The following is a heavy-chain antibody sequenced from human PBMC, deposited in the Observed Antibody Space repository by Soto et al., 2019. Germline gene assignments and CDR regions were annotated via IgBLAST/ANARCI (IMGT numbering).Heavy chain of an antibody. CDR2: IIPIFGTA. V-gene: IGHV1-69*13. CDR3: ARDQIFGVVTLYYYYYYGMDV. CDR1: GGTFSSYA. J-gene: IGHJ6*02. D-gene: IGHD3-3*01. Sequence: SVKVSCKASGGTFSSYAISWVRQAPGQGLEWMGGIIPIFGTANYAQKFQGRVTITADESTSTVYMELSSLRSEDTAVYYCARDQIFGVVTLYYYYYYGMDVWGQGTTVTVSS.